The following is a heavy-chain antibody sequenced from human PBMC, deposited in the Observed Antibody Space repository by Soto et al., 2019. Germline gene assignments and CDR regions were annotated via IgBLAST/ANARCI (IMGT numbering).Heavy chain of an antibody. Sequence: VQLVQSGSEVKKPGSSVKVSCKASGGTFSSYTISWVRQAPGQGLEWMGRIIPILGIANYAQKFQGRVTIPADNSTSTGYMELSSLRSEDTAVYYCAGARTGTTPYYYYSMDVWGKGTTVTVSS. CDR2: IIPILGIA. D-gene: IGHD1-1*01. V-gene: IGHV1-69*02. CDR3: AGARTGTTPYYYYSMDV. CDR1: GGTFSSYT. J-gene: IGHJ6*03.